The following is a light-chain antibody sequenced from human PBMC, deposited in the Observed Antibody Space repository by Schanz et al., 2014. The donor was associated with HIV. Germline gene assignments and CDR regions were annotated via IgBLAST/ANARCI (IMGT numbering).Light chain of an antibody. Sequence: QSVLTQPPSVSAAPRQKVTISCSGSTSNIGNNYVSWYQQLPGTAPKLLIYDNNKRPSGIPDRFSGSKSGTSATLGITGLQTGDEADYYCGTWDSSLSAGYVIFGGGTKLTVL. CDR1: TSNIGNNY. CDR2: DNN. CDR3: GTWDSSLSAGYVI. V-gene: IGLV1-51*01. J-gene: IGLJ2*01.